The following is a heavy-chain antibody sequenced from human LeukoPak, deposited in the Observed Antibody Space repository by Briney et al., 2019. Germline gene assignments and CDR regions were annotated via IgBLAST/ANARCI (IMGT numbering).Heavy chain of an antibody. CDR3: ARSVRFYYDSSGYLP. CDR1: GYTFTGYY. J-gene: IGHJ5*02. Sequence: ASVKVSCKASGYTFTGYYMHWVRQAPGQGLEWMGWINPNSGGTNYAQKFQGRVTMTRDTSISTAYMELSRLRSDDTAVYYCARSVRFYYDSSGYLPWGQGTLVTVSS. CDR2: INPNSGGT. V-gene: IGHV1-2*02. D-gene: IGHD3-22*01.